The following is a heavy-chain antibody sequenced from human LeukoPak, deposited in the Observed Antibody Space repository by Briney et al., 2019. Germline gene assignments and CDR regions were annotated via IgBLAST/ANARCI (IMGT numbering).Heavy chain of an antibody. CDR2: ISGGSGTTYYA. CDR3: AKFDEALTGYFGY. J-gene: IGHJ4*02. D-gene: IGHD3-9*01. CDR1: GFTFSSYG. Sequence: PGGSLRLSCAASGFTFSSYGMSWVRQSPGKGPEWVSGISGGSGTTYYAYYADSVKGRFTISRDNSKNTLYLQMNSLRAEDTAVYYCAKFDEALTGYFGYWGQGTLVTVSS. V-gene: IGHV3-23*01.